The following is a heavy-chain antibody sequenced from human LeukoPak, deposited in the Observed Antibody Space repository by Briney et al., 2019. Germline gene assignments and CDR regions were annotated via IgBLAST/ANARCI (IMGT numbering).Heavy chain of an antibody. D-gene: IGHD6-19*01. V-gene: IGHV3-30*18. Sequence: GGSLRLSCAASGFTFSSYGMHWVRQAPGKGLEWVAVISYDGSNKYYADSVRGRFTISRDNSKNTRYLQMNSLRAEDTAVYYCAKDQSSGWYYFDYWGQGTLVTVSS. CDR2: ISYDGSNK. CDR1: GFTFSSYG. J-gene: IGHJ4*02. CDR3: AKDQSSGWYYFDY.